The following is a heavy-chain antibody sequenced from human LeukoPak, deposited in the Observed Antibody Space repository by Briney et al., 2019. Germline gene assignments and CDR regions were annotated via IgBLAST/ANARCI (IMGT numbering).Heavy chain of an antibody. CDR1: GGSFSGYY. J-gene: IGHJ4*02. CDR2: INHSGST. D-gene: IGHD6-13*01. Sequence: SETRSLTCAVYGGSFSGYYWSWIRQPPGKGLEWIGEINHSGSTNYNPSLKSRVTISVDTSKNQFSLKLSSVTAADTAVYYCARRRYSSYFDYWGQGTLVTVSS. V-gene: IGHV4-34*01. CDR3: ARRRYSSYFDY.